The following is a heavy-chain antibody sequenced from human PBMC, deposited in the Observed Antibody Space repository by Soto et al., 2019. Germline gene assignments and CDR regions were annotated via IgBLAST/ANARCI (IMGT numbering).Heavy chain of an antibody. CDR1: GYTFTGYY. J-gene: IGHJ3*02. CDR3: ARVGRRGFGESDAFDI. Sequence: ASVKVSCKASGYTFTGYYMHWVRQAPGQGLEWMGWINPNSGSTNYAQTFQGRVTMTRDTSISTAYMELSSLRSDDTAVYYCARVGRRGFGESDAFDIWGQGTMVTVSS. CDR2: INPNSGST. D-gene: IGHD3-10*01. V-gene: IGHV1-2*02.